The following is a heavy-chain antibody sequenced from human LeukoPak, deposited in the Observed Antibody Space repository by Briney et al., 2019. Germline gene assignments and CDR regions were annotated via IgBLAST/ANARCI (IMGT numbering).Heavy chain of an antibody. D-gene: IGHD6-13*01. CDR2: ISGSGGST. J-gene: IGHJ4*02. Sequence: PGGSLRLSCAASGFTFSNYAMSWVRQAPGQGLEWVSAISGSGGSTYFADSVKGRFTISRDNSKNTLYLQMNSLRAEDTAVYYCAKEAAAVPGQTNDYWGQGTLVTVSS. CDR1: GFTFSNYA. CDR3: AKEAAAVPGQTNDY. V-gene: IGHV3-23*01.